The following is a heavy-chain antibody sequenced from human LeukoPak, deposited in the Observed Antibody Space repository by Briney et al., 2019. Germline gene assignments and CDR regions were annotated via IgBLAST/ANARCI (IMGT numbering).Heavy chain of an antibody. V-gene: IGHV3-66*02. CDR2: IYSGGTT. D-gene: IGHD3-10*01. CDR1: GFTVSSSY. Sequence: GGSLRLSCAASGFTVSSSYMTWVRQAPGKGLEGVSIIYSGGTTNYADSVKGRFTISRDNSKNTLSLQMNSLRAEDTAVYYCARDRGTAVYYYYAMDVWGQGTTVTVSS. J-gene: IGHJ6*02. CDR3: ARDRGTAVYYYYAMDV.